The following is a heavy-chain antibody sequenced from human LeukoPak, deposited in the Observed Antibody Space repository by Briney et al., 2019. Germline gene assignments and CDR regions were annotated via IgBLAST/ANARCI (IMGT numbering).Heavy chain of an antibody. CDR3: ASGIAAAGIFSHGVSYPRWGGNYYYYYYMDV. V-gene: IGHV1-69*05. D-gene: IGHD6-13*01. Sequence: GASVKVSCKASGGTFSSYAISWVRQAPGQGLEWMGGIIPIFGTANYAQKFQGRVTITTDESTSTAYMELSSLRSEDTAVYYCASGIAAAGIFSHGVSYPRWGGNYYYYYYMDVWGKGTTVTVSS. J-gene: IGHJ6*03. CDR1: GGTFSSYA. CDR2: IIPIFGTA.